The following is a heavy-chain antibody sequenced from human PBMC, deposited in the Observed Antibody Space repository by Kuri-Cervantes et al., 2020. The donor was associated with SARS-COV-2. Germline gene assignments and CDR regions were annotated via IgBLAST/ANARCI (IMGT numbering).Heavy chain of an antibody. CDR2: VYYSGST. D-gene: IGHD3-22*01. J-gene: IGHJ4*02. CDR1: GGSISSSSYY. Sequence: ESLKISCTVSGGSISSSSYYWGWIRQPPGKGLEWIGSVYYSGSTYYNPSLKSRVTISVDTSKNQFSLKLSSVTAADTAVYYCARDRAYYDSSGYCDYWGQGTLVTVSS. V-gene: IGHV4-39*02. CDR3: ARDRAYYDSSGYCDY.